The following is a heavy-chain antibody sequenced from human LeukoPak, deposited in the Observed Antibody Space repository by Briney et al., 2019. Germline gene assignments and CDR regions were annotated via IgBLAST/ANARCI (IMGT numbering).Heavy chain of an antibody. CDR1: GFTFSGYI. J-gene: IGHJ4*02. V-gene: IGHV3-48*01. CDR3: ARDQWLDY. D-gene: IGHD6-19*01. CDR2: ISSSSSTI. Sequence: GGSLRLSCAASGFTFSGYIMNWVRQAPGKGLEWVSFISSSSSTIYYADSVKGRFTISRDNAKNSLYLQMNSLRAEDTAVYYCARDQWLDYWGKGTLVTVSS.